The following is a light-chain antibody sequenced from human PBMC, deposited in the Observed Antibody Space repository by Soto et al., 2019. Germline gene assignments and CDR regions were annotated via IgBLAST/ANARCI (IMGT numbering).Light chain of an antibody. CDR2: KAS. Sequence: DIQMTQSPSTLSASVGDRVIIVCRASQSIGSWLAWYQQKPGKAPKLLIYKASSLESGVPSRFSGSGSGTEFTLTIRSLQADDFASYYCQQYNTYLWTFGQGTKVEIK. J-gene: IGKJ1*01. V-gene: IGKV1-5*03. CDR1: QSIGSW. CDR3: QQYNTYLWT.